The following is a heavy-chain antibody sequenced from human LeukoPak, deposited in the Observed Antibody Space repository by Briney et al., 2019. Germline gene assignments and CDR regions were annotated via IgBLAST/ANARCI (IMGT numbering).Heavy chain of an antibody. CDR1: GGTFSSYA. J-gene: IGHJ4*02. V-gene: IGHV1-69*13. CDR3: ATYYYDSSGYWIDY. CDR2: IIPIFGTA. D-gene: IGHD3-22*01. Sequence: ASVKVSCKASGGTFSSYAISWVRQAPGQGLEWMGGIIPIFGTANYAQKFQGRVTITADESTSTAYMGLSSLRSEDTAVYYCATYYYDSSGYWIDYWGQGTLVTVSS.